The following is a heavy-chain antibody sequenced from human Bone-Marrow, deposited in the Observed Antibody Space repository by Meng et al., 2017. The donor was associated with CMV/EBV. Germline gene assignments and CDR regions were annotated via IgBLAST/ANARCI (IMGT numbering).Heavy chain of an antibody. V-gene: IGHV3-11*04. D-gene: IGHD6-6*01. CDR2: ISSSGSTI. Sequence: AASGFTFSAYYMRWIRQAPGKGLEWVSYISSSGSTIYYAGSVKGRFTISRDNAKNSLYLQMNSLRAEDTAVYYCAARNFEYSSSGGYWGQGTLVTVSS. CDR1: GFTFSAYY. J-gene: IGHJ4*02. CDR3: AARNFEYSSSGGY.